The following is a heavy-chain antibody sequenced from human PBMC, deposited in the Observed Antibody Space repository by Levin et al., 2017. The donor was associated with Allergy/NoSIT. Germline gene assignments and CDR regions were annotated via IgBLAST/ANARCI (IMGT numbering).Heavy chain of an antibody. CDR3: ARALAVAGTVVFDI. CDR1: GFTFSTYN. J-gene: IGHJ3*02. CDR2: IGTAGDS. D-gene: IGHD6-19*01. Sequence: PGGSLRLSCAASGFTFSTYNMHWVRQAAGEGLEWVSGIGTAGDSYYPGSVKDRFTISRENAKNSLHLQMNSLRVGDTAVYYCARALAVAGTVVFDIWGQGTMVTVSS. V-gene: IGHV3-13*04.